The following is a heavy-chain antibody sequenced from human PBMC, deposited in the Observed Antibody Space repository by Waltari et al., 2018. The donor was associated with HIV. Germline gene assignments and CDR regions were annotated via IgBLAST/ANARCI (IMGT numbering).Heavy chain of an antibody. CDR2: IIPMGNIV. J-gene: IGHJ6*02. D-gene: IGHD5-18*01. CDR1: GCAPTTYA. Sequence: VQLVQFGAAGESPSTAVEVYCEAAGCAPTTYAISWVPLCSGRRLEWLVMIIPMGNIVHYAQRFQGRVTITADKSTSTVYMEVSSLRSEDTAVFYCVRSQSLSYAPYPYGHSRGFYAMDVWGQGTTVTVSS. CDR3: VRSQSLSYAPYPYGHSRGFYAMDV. V-gene: IGHV1-69*04.